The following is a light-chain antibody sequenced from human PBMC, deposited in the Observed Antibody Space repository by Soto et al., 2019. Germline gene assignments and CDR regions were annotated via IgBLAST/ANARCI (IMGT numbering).Light chain of an antibody. CDR2: SAS. CDR3: QQYNNWPPIT. J-gene: IGKJ5*01. CDR1: QSVSKN. V-gene: IGKV3-15*01. Sequence: ETVMTQSPATLSVSVGERFTLSWRASQSVSKNLACYQQKPGQAPRLLIFSASTRATGIPARFSGSGSGTDFTLTISSLQSEDFTVYYCQQYNNWPPITFGQGTRLEIK.